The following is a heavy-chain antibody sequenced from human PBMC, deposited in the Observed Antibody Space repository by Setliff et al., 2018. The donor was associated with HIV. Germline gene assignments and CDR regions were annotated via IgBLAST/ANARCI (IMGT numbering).Heavy chain of an antibody. V-gene: IGHV4-61*09. J-gene: IGHJ6*03. CDR3: ARGDGTKYYYYYYMDV. CDR1: GDSISRDFYY. Sequence: SETLSLTCTVSGDSISRDFYYWNWIRQPAGKGLEWIGHIYTSGTTSYNPSLKSRVTISVDTSKNQFSLKLNSVTAADTAVYYCARGDGTKYYYYYYMDVWGKGATVTVSS. CDR2: IYTSGTT. D-gene: IGHD1-7*01.